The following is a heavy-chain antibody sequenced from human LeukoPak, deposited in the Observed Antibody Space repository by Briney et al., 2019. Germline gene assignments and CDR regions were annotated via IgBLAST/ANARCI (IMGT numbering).Heavy chain of an antibody. CDR1: GFSLSTSGVG. CDR2: IYWDDDK. D-gene: IGHD4-17*01. CDR3: AHWNSYGDFAY. V-gene: IGHV2-5*02. Sequence: SGPTLVHPTPTLTLTCTFSGFSLSTSGVGVGWIRQPPGKALEWLALIYWDDDKRYNPSLKSRLTITQDPSKNQVVLTMTNMDPVDTATYYCAHWNSYGDFAYWGQGTLVTVSS. J-gene: IGHJ4*02.